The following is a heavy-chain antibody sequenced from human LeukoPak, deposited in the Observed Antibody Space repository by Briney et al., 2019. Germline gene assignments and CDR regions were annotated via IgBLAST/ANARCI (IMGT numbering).Heavy chain of an antibody. Sequence: GGSLRLSCAASGFTFNDYTMHWVRQAPGKGLEWVSGTSWNSGVIGYADSVKGRFSISRDNAKNSVYLQMNSLRAEDTAVYYCASYPITIFGVVNDYWGQGTLVTVSS. J-gene: IGHJ4*02. CDR2: TSWNSGVI. CDR1: GFTFNDYT. CDR3: ASYPITIFGVVNDY. V-gene: IGHV3-9*01. D-gene: IGHD3-3*01.